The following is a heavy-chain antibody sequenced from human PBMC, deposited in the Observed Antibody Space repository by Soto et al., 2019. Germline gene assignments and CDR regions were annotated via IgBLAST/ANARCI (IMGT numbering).Heavy chain of an antibody. V-gene: IGHV3-74*01. D-gene: IGHD3-9*01. CDR2: IDPYDTGI. CDR3: ARDMTGADDY. CDR1: GFTFSKYW. J-gene: IGHJ4*02. Sequence: LRLSCAASGFTFSKYWFHWVRQAPGKGLMWVSRIDPYDTGITYADSVKGRFTISRDNARNTLYLQMDSLTAEDTAVYYCARDMTGADDYLGQGTLVTVSS.